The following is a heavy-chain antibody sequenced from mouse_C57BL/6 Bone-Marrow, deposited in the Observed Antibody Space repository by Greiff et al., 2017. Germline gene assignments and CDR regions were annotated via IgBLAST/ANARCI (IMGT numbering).Heavy chain of an antibody. J-gene: IGHJ2*01. V-gene: IGHV1-50*01. CDR2: IDPSDSYA. Sequence: QVQLQQPGAELVKPGASVKLSCKASGYTFTSYWMQWVKQRPGQGLEWIGEIDPSDSYANDNQKFQGKATLTVDPSSSTAYMQLSSLTSEDSAVYYCARSNYDSWGKGTTLTVSS. D-gene: IGHD2-5*01. CDR3: ARSNYDS. CDR1: GYTFTSYW.